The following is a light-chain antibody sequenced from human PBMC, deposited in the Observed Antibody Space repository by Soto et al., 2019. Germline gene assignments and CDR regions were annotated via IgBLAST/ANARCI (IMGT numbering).Light chain of an antibody. CDR2: HAT. J-gene: IGKJ1*01. CDR1: QSISNW. Sequence: DIQMTQAPSTLPASVGDRVNITCRASQSISNWLAWHQKKAETATQLLNYHATTLESGAPSMFGGSGAGTEFTITISSLQPDDFATYYRQQYNSYWTFGQGTKVDIK. CDR3: QQYNSYWT. V-gene: IGKV1-5*01.